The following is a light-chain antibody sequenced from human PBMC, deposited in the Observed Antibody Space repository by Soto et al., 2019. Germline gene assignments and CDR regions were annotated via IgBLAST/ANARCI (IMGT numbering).Light chain of an antibody. J-gene: IGKJ1*01. CDR1: QSVSSS. CDR2: DAS. Sequence: EIVLTQYPGTLSLSPGERYTLSCRASQSVSSSLAWYQQKPGQSPRLLIYDASTRATGIPARFSGSGSGTEFTLTISGLQSEDFAVYYCQQYNNWRTVGQGTQVEIK. V-gene: IGKV3-15*01. CDR3: QQYNNWRT.